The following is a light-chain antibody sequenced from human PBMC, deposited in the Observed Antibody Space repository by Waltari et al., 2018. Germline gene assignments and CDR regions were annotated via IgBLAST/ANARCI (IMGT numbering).Light chain of an antibody. CDR1: QSVSTY. Sequence: EIVLTQSPGTVSLSPGDRATFSCWASQSVSTYLPWSQQKPGQAPRLLIYHPSTRATGIPDRFSGSGSGTDFSLTISRLEPEDFAMYYCHQYVESPATFGQGTKVEIK. CDR2: HPS. J-gene: IGKJ1*01. CDR3: HQYVESPAT. V-gene: IGKV3-20*01.